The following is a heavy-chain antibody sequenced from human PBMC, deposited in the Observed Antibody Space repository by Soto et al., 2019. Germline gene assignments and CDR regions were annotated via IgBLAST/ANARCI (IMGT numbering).Heavy chain of an antibody. Sequence: PGGSLRLSCAASEFTFSSNGMQWVRQAAGKGLEWVAGISGDGSKRYYADSLKGRLTISRDNSKNMLHLQMNNLRPEVTAVYYCVKPAIITPVLKDYYGMDFWGQGTTVPVSS. V-gene: IGHV3-30*18. CDR2: ISGDGSKR. D-gene: IGHD3-9*01. J-gene: IGHJ6*02. CDR3: VKPAIITPVLKDYYGMDF. CDR1: EFTFSSNG.